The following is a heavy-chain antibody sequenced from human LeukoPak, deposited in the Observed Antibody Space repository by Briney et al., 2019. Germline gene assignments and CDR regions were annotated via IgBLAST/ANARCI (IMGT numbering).Heavy chain of an antibody. CDR1: GFTFSSYA. CDR2: ISGSGGST. J-gene: IGHJ4*02. CDR3: ARDSGYCVWGSYRCNNILDY. D-gene: IGHD3-16*02. V-gene: IGHV3-23*01. Sequence: GGSLRLSCAASGFTFSSYAMSWVRQAPGKGLEWVSAISGSGGSTYYADSVKGRFTISRDNSKNTLYLQMNSLRAEDTAVYYCARDSGYCVWGSYRCNNILDYWGQGTLVTVSS.